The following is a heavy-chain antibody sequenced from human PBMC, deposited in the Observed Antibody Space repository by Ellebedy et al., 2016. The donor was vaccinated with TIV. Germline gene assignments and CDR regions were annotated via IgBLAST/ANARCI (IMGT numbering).Heavy chain of an antibody. J-gene: IGHJ6*02. CDR2: IIPILDIA. Sequence: AASVKVSCKASGGPFSSYAISWVRQAPGQGLEWMGRIIPILDIANYAQKFQGRVTITADKSTSTAYMELSSLSSEDTAVYYCASPRTHGRGRVYYYGMDVWGQGTTVTVSS. CDR3: ASPRTHGRGRVYYYGMDV. V-gene: IGHV1-69*04. D-gene: IGHD3-16*01. CDR1: GGPFSSYA.